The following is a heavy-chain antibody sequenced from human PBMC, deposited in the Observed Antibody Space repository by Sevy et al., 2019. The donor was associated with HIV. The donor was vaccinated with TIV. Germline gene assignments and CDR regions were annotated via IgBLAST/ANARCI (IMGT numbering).Heavy chain of an antibody. D-gene: IGHD4-17*01. CDR1: GGSISSYY. J-gene: IGHJ6*02. V-gene: IGHV4-4*07. CDR2: IYTSGST. Sequence: SETLSLTCTVSGGSISSYYWSWIRQPAGKGLEWIGRIYTSGSTNYNPSLKSRVTMSVDTSKNRFSLKLSSVTAADTAVYYCAGGTVRYGDYTPGYYYGMDVWGQGTTVTVSS. CDR3: AGGTVRYGDYTPGYYYGMDV.